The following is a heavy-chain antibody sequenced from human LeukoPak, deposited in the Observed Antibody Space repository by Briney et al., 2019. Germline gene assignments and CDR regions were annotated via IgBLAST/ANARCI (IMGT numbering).Heavy chain of an antibody. Sequence: GGSLRLSCAASGFTFSSYAMNWIRQAPGKGLEWVSSISSSSSYIYCADSVKGRFTISRDNAKNSLYLQMNSLRAEDTALYYCAKGKRRALYGMDVWGQGTTVTVSS. CDR3: AKGKRRALYGMDV. J-gene: IGHJ6*02. D-gene: IGHD3-10*01. CDR2: ISSSSSYI. V-gene: IGHV3-21*04. CDR1: GFTFSSYA.